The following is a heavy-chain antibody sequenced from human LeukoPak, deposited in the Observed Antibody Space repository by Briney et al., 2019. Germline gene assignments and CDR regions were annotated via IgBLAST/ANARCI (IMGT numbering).Heavy chain of an antibody. J-gene: IGHJ5*02. CDR1: GYIFTNYD. CDR2: MNPNSGRA. CDR3: AGSRDGYNYDWFDP. Sequence: ASVKVSCKASGYIFTNYDINWVRQAPGQGLQWMGWMNPNSGRAGSAHKFQGRVTLTRDMSISTAYMELSRLRSDDTAVYYCAGSRDGYNYDWFDPWGQGTLVTVSS. D-gene: IGHD5-12*01. V-gene: IGHV1-8*01.